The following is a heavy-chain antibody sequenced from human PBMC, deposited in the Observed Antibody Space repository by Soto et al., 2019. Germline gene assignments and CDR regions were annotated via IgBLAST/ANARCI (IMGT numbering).Heavy chain of an antibody. D-gene: IGHD3-9*01. CDR3: ARDRSVLRYFDWPPGWFVP. CDR2: IIPILGIA. V-gene: IGHV1-69*04. Sequence: SVKVSCKASGGTFSSYTISWVRQAPGQGLEWMGRIIPILGIANYAQKFQGRVTITADKSTSTAYMELSSLRSEDTAVYYCARDRSVLRYFDWPPGWFVPWGQGTLVTVSS. CDR1: GGTFSSYT. J-gene: IGHJ5*02.